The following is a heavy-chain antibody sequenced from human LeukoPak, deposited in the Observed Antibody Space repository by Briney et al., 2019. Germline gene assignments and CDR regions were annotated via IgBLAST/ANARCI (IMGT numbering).Heavy chain of an antibody. CDR1: GYTFTSYD. V-gene: IGHV1-8*01. J-gene: IGHJ4*02. CDR2: MNPNSGNT. D-gene: IGHD3-10*01. CDR3: ARGKIRYGSGSYYQRYYYFDY. Sequence: ASVKVSCKASGYTFTSYDINWVRQATGQGLEWMGWMNPNSGNTGYAQKFQGRVTMTRNTSISTAYMELSSLRSEDTAVYYCARGKIRYGSGSYYQRYYYFDYWVQGTLVTVSS.